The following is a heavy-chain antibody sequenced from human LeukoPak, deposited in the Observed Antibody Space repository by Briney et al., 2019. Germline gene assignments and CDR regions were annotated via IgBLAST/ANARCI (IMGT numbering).Heavy chain of an antibody. D-gene: IGHD1-1*01. Sequence: TGGSLRLSCAASGFTFSSHNMNWVRQAPGKGLEWVALISHDENNKYYADSVKGRFTISRDNSKKTLFLQMNSLRAEDTAVYYCAKEGSTGDLDYWGQGTLVTVSS. CDR1: GFTFSSHN. CDR3: AKEGSTGDLDY. CDR2: ISHDENNK. J-gene: IGHJ4*02. V-gene: IGHV3-30*18.